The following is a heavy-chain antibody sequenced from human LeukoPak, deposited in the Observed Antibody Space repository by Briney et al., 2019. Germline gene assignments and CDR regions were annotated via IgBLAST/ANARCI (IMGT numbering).Heavy chain of an antibody. V-gene: IGHV4-34*01. Sequence: SETLSLTCAVYGGSFSGYYWTWIRQPPGKGLEWFGEINHSGSTNYNPSLKSRVTISVDTSKNQFSLNLSSVTAADTAVYYCARDYGGNGGWFDPWGQGTLVTVSS. CDR1: GGSFSGYY. CDR2: INHSGST. CDR3: ARDYGGNGGWFDP. J-gene: IGHJ5*02. D-gene: IGHD4-23*01.